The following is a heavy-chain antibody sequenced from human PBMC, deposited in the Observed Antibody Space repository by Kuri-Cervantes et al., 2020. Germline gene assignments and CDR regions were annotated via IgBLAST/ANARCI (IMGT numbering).Heavy chain of an antibody. V-gene: IGHV4-31*03. CDR1: GGSISSGGYY. CDR3: ARVSGNVDTAMVGHFDY. D-gene: IGHD5-18*01. Sequence: SETLSLTCTVSGGSISSGGYYWSWIRQHPGKGLEWIGYIYYSGSTYYNPSLKSRVTISVDTSKNQFSLKLSSVTAADTAVYYCARVSGNVDTAMVGHFDYWGQGTLVTVSS. J-gene: IGHJ4*02. CDR2: IYYSGST.